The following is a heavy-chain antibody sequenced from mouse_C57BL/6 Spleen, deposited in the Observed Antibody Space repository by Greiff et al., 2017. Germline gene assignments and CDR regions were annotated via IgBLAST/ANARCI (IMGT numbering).Heavy chain of an antibody. V-gene: IGHV5-17*01. J-gene: IGHJ2*01. D-gene: IGHD1-1*01. CDR2: ISSGSSTI. Sequence: DVMLVESGGGLVKPGGSLKLSCAASGFTFSDYGMHWVRQAPEKGLEWVAYISSGSSTIYYADTVKGRFTITKDNAKNTLFLQMTSLRSEDTAMYYCARDYAFDYWGKGTTLTVSS. CDR3: ARDYAFDY. CDR1: GFTFSDYG.